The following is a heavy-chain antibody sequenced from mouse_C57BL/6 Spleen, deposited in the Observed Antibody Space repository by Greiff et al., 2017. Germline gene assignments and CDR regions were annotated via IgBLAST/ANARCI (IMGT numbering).Heavy chain of an antibody. D-gene: IGHD2-5*01. CDR3: ARSRPYYSNSPCAY. Sequence: QVQLKQPGAELVMPGASVKLSCKASGYTFTSYWMHWVKQRPGQGLEWIGEIDPSDSYTNYNQKFKGKSTLTVDKSSSTAYMQLSSLTSEDSAVYYCARSRPYYSNSPCAYWGQGTLVTVSA. CDR2: IDPSDSYT. J-gene: IGHJ3*01. CDR1: GYTFTSYW. V-gene: IGHV1-69*01.